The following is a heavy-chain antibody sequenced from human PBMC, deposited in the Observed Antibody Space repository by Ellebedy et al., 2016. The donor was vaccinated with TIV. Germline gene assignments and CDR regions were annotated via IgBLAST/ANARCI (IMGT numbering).Heavy chain of an antibody. CDR2: IIPIFGTA. Sequence: SVKVSCXASRGTFSSYALSWVRQATGQGLAWMGGIIPIFGTANYAQKFQGRVTITADESTSTAYMELSSLRSEDTAVYYCARDEITYYYGSGASGGAFDIWGQGTMVTVSS. CDR1: RGTFSSYA. V-gene: IGHV1-69*13. D-gene: IGHD3-10*01. CDR3: ARDEITYYYGSGASGGAFDI. J-gene: IGHJ3*02.